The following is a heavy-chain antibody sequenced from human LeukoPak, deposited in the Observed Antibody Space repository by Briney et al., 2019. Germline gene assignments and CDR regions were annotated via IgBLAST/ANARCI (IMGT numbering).Heavy chain of an antibody. CDR1: GGSFSGYY. D-gene: IGHD6-13*01. CDR3: ASGRAAAGVSGADY. CDR2: INHSGST. Sequence: SETLSLTCAVYGGSFSGYYWSWIRQPLGKGLEWIGEINHSGSTNYNPSLKSRVTISVDTSKNQFSLKLSSVTAADTAVYYCASGRAAAGVSGADYWGQGTLATVSS. J-gene: IGHJ4*02. V-gene: IGHV4-34*01.